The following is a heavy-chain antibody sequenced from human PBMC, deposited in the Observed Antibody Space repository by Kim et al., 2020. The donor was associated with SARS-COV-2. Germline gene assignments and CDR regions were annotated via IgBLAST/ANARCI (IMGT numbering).Heavy chain of an antibody. D-gene: IGHD3-22*01. CDR3: TTDESSGYYYAPSFDY. J-gene: IGHJ4*02. V-gene: IGHV3-15*01. Sequence: PVKGRFTISRDDSKNTLYLQMNSLKTEDTAVYYCTTDESSGYYYAPSFDYWGQGTLVTVSS.